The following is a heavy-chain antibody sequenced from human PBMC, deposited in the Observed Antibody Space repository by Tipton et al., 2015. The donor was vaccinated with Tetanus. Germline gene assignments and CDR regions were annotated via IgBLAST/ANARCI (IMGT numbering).Heavy chain of an antibody. J-gene: IGHJ4*02. Sequence: SLRLSCAASGFTFGSYWMSWVRQAPGKGLEWVANIKQDGSEKYYVDSVKGRFTISRDNAKNSLYLQMNSLRAEDTAVYYCARGTWQYLWGQGTLVTVSS. V-gene: IGHV3-7*04. CDR2: IKQDGSEK. CDR3: ARGTWQYL. D-gene: IGHD2/OR15-2a*01. CDR1: GFTFGSYW.